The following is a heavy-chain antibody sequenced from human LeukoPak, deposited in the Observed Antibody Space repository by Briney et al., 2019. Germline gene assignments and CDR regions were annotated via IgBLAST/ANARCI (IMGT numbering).Heavy chain of an antibody. CDR2: IYYSGST. Sequence: SETLSLTCTVSGGSISSYYWSWIRQPPGKGLEWIGYIYYSGSTNYNPSLKSRVTISVDTSKNQFSLKLSSVTAADTAVYYRASGDGQQLVLSYWGQGTLVTVSS. D-gene: IGHD6-13*01. CDR1: GGSISSYY. V-gene: IGHV4-59*01. J-gene: IGHJ4*02. CDR3: ASGDGQQLVLSY.